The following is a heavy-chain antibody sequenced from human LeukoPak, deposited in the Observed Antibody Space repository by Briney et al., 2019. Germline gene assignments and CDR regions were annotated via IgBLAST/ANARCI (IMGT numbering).Heavy chain of an antibody. Sequence: SGTLSLTCAVFDGSFRGFYWSRIRQPPGKGLEWNGEISHSGSTNYNPSLKSRVTIAVDTSKNQFSLKLSSVTAADTAVYYCARGLVGWLLSRWFDPWGQRTLVTVSS. D-gene: IGHD3-3*01. J-gene: IGHJ5*02. CDR2: ISHSGST. CDR1: DGSFRGFY. CDR3: ARGLVGWLLSRWFDP. V-gene: IGHV4-34*01.